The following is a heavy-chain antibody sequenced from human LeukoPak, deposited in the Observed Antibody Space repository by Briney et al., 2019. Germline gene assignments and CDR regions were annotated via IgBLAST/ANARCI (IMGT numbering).Heavy chain of an antibody. J-gene: IGHJ4*02. Sequence: PSETLSLTCAVYGGSFTIYSWTWIRQPPGKSLEWVGEISPSGNTQYNPSLKSRVTISLDASKSQFYLKLNSVTAADTAVYYCARRVRSADYRLDYWGQGTLVTDSS. CDR2: ISPSGNT. CDR3: ARRVRSADYRLDY. D-gene: IGHD4-11*01. CDR1: GGSFTIYS. V-gene: IGHV4-34*01.